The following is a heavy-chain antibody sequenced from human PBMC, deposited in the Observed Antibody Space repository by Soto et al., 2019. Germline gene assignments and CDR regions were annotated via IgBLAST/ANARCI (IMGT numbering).Heavy chain of an antibody. J-gene: IGHJ6*02. CDR3: ARMGTIVAEMDV. CDR2: IVPIIGTA. CDR1: GGTFSSYA. Sequence: QVQLVQSGAEVMKPGYSVKVSCKASGGTFSSYAISWVREAPGQGLEWMGGIVPIIGTANYAQKFQGRVTITADESTSTSYMELTSLRSEDTAVYYCARMGTIVAEMDVWVQGTTVTVSS. V-gene: IGHV1-69*12. D-gene: IGHD6-25*01.